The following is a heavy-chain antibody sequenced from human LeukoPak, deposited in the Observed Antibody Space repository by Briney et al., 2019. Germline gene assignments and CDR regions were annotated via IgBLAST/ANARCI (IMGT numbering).Heavy chain of an antibody. CDR2: ISGRGDSA. J-gene: IGHJ5*02. CDR1: GFKFHIYV. D-gene: IGHD3-3*02. V-gene: IGHV3-23*01. Sequence: GGSLILSSVVSGFKFHIYVMNLVRQAPGKGLEWVSAISGRGDSAHYADSVKGRLTISRDNSKNTVYLEMSTLTGEDTAVCYCAKGRGPHLWIDNNWLALSGEGTLVIVSS. CDR3: AKGRGPHLWIDNNWLAL.